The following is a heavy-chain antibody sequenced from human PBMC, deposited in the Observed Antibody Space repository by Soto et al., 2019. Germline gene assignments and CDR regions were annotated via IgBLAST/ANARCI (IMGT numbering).Heavy chain of an antibody. CDR2: IIPIFGTA. Sequence: SVKVSCKASGGTFSSYAISWVRQAPGQGLEWMGGIIPIFGTANYAQKFQGRVTITADESTSTAYMELSSLRSEDTAVYYCAREAPYRAPSWFDPWGQGTLVTVSS. V-gene: IGHV1-69*13. CDR1: GGTFSSYA. CDR3: AREAPYRAPSWFDP. J-gene: IGHJ5*02. D-gene: IGHD2-2*01.